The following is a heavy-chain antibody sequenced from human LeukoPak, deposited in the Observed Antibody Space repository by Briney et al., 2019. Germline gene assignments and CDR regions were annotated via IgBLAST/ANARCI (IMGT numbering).Heavy chain of an antibody. V-gene: IGHV4-4*07. J-gene: IGHJ3*02. CDR3: ASPVCSGGSCYRDAFDI. CDR1: GGSISSYY. D-gene: IGHD2-15*01. CDR2: INTSAST. Sequence: SETLSLTCTAAGGSISSYYWRWIRQPAGKGLEWIGRINTSASTNYHPSLKSRATMSVDTSKNQWSLKLSSVAAADTAVYYCASPVCSGGSCYRDAFDIWGQGTMVTVSS.